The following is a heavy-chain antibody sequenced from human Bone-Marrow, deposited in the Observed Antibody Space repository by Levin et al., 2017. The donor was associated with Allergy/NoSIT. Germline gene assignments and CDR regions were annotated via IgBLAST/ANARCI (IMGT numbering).Heavy chain of an antibody. V-gene: IGHV3-48*03. Sequence: AGGSLRLSCAASGFAFSRYEMNWVRQAPGKGLEWISYINLGGTTIYYADSVKGRFTISRDNAKNSLSLQMNNVTVEDTAIYYCARDYVVSSTDWGQGTLVTVSS. D-gene: IGHD5/OR15-5a*01. CDR1: GFAFSRYE. CDR2: INLGGTTI. CDR3: ARDYVVSSTD. J-gene: IGHJ4*02.